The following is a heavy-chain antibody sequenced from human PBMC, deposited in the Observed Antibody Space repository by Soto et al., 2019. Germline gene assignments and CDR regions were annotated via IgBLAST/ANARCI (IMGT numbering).Heavy chain of an antibody. D-gene: IGHD2-21*01. CDR1: GFTFSDHY. V-gene: IGHV3-72*01. J-gene: IGHJ4*02. Sequence: PGGSLRLSCAASGFTFSDHYMDWVRQAPGKGLEWVGRVRRKSNGYTTEYAASVKGRFTVSRDDSRSALYLQMNSLEIEDTAVYYCSRVRIVTAADLDYWGRGTLVTVSS. CDR3: SRVRIVTAADLDY. CDR2: VRRKSNGYTT.